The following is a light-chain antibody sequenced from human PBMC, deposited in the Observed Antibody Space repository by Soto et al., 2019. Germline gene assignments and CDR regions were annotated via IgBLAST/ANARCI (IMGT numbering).Light chain of an antibody. V-gene: IGLV1-51*01. CDR1: SSNIGNNY. J-gene: IGLJ1*01. CDR3: SSYTSSSTLYV. CDR2: DVN. Sequence: QSVLTQPPSVSAAPGQKVTISCSGSSSNIGNNYVSWYQQHPGKAPKLLIYDVNKRPSGVPNRFSGSKSGNTASLTISGLQAEDEADYYCSSYTSSSTLYVFGTGTKVTVL.